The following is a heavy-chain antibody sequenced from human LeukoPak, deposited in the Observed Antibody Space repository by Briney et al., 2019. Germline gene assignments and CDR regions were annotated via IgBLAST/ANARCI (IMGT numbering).Heavy chain of an antibody. Sequence: GRSLRLSCAASGFTFDDYAMHWVRQAPGKGLEWVSGISWNSGSIGYADSVKGRFTISRDNAKNSLYLQMNSLRAEDTALYYCAKAYYGGAFDIRGQGTMVTVSS. CDR1: GFTFDDYA. D-gene: IGHD4-23*01. CDR3: AKAYYGGAFDI. V-gene: IGHV3-9*01. J-gene: IGHJ3*02. CDR2: ISWNSGSI.